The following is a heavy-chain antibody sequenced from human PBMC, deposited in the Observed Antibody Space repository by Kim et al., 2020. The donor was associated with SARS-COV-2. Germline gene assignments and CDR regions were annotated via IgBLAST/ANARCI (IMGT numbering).Heavy chain of an antibody. CDR1: GFTFSNAW. D-gene: IGHD2-15*01. V-gene: IGHV3-15*01. CDR2: IKSKTDGGTT. Sequence: GGSLRLSCAASGFTFSNAWMSWVRQAPGKGLEWVGRIKSKTDGGTTDYAAPVKGRFTISRDDSKNTLYLQMNSLKTEDTAVYYCTTDLEGPELVVVVAADPGADWVWFDPWGQGTLVTVSS. CDR3: TTDLEGPELVVVVAADPGADWVWFDP. J-gene: IGHJ5*02.